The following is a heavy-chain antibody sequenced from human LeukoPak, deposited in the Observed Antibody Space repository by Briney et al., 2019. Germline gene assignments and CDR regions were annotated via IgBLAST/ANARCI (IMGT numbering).Heavy chain of an antibody. CDR2: INPRDGST. Sequence: GASVKVSCTASGYSFTNYYMHWVRQAPGQGLEWMGTINPRDGSTTYTQKFQGRVTVTRDTSTSTVYMDLSSLRSEDTAVYYCATSTGYDVLTGYQEDHYYFDYWGQGTLVTVS. CDR3: ATSTGYDVLTGYQEDHYYFDY. J-gene: IGHJ4*02. V-gene: IGHV1-46*01. D-gene: IGHD3-9*01. CDR1: GYSFTNYY.